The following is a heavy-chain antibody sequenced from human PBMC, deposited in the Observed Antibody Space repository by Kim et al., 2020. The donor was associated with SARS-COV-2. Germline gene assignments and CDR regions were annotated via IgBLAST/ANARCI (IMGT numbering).Heavy chain of an antibody. J-gene: IGHJ6*02. D-gene: IGHD3-3*01. CDR2: IKQDGSEK. CDR3: ARDPSYYDFWSGYNNYYYGMDV. V-gene: IGHV3-7*01. Sequence: GGSLRLSCAASGFTFSSYWMSWVRQAPGKGLEWVANIKQDGSEKYYVDSVKGRFTISRDNAKNSLYLQMNSLRAEDTAVYYCARDPSYYDFWSGYNNYYYGMDVWGQGTTVTVSS. CDR1: GFTFSSYW.